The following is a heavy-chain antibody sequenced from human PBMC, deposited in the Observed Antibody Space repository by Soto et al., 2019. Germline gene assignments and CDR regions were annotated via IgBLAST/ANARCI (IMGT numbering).Heavy chain of an antibody. J-gene: IGHJ6*02. CDR2: IYYSGST. V-gene: IGHV4-59*01. D-gene: IGHD1-26*01. CDR1: GGSISSYY. Sequence: QVQLQESGPGLVKPSETLSFTCTVSGGSISSYYWSWIRQPPGQGLEWIGYIYYSGSTNYSPSLKSRVTISLDTSKNQFSLKLSSVTAADTAVYYCARVGPNTHYYYFYGMDVWGQGTTVTVSS. CDR3: ARVGPNTHYYYFYGMDV.